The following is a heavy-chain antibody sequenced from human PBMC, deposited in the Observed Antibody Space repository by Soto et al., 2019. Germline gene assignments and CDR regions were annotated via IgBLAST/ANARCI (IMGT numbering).Heavy chain of an antibody. Sequence: HPGGSLRLSCTASGFTFGDYAMSWFRQAPGKGLEWVGFIRSKAYGGTTEYAASVKGRFTISRDDSKSIAYLQMNSLKTEDTAVYYCTRVAAAGTNYFDYWGQGTLVTVSS. D-gene: IGHD6-13*01. CDR3: TRVAAAGTNYFDY. V-gene: IGHV3-49*03. CDR2: IRSKAYGGTT. CDR1: GFTFGDYA. J-gene: IGHJ4*02.